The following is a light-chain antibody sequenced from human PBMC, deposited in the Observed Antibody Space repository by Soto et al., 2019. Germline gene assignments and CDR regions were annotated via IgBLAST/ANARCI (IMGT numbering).Light chain of an antibody. V-gene: IGKV1-5*01. J-gene: IGKJ1*01. CDR1: HNIITF. CDR3: QQYNSYSPWT. Sequence: DIEMTQSPSSLSASVGDRVTITCRASHNIITFLNWYQQKPGQAPKFLIYAASSLQSGVPSRFSGRGSGTEFTLTISSLQPDDFATYYCQQYNSYSPWTFGQGTKVAIK. CDR2: AAS.